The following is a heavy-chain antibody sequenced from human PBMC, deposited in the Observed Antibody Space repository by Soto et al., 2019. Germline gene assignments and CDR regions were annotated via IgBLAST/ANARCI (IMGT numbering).Heavy chain of an antibody. Sequence: GGSLRLSCAASGSTFSSYAMSWVRQAPGKGLEWVSAISGSGGSTYYADSVKGRFTISRDNSKNTLYMQMNSLRAEDTDVYYCAKDRYYYGSGSDAFDIWGQGTMVTVSS. V-gene: IGHV3-23*01. D-gene: IGHD3-10*01. CDR2: ISGSGGST. CDR1: GSTFSSYA. J-gene: IGHJ3*02. CDR3: AKDRYYYGSGSDAFDI.